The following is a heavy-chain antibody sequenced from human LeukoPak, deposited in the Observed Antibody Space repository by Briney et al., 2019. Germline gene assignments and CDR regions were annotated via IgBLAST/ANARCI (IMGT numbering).Heavy chain of an antibody. CDR2: INHSGST. V-gene: IGHV4-34*01. Sequence: PSETLSLTCAVYGGSFSGYYWSWIRQPPGKGLEWIGEINHSGSTNYNPSLKSRVTISVDTSKNQFSLKLSSVTAADTAVYYCARTPPRDYDYVWGSYGEFDYWGQGTLVTVSS. J-gene: IGHJ4*02. D-gene: IGHD3-16*01. CDR3: ARTPPRDYDYVWGSYGEFDY. CDR1: GGSFSGYY.